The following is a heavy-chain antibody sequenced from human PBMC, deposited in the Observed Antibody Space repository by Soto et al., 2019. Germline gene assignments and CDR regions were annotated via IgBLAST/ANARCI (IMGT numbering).Heavy chain of an antibody. Sequence: GPHRLCYTASACTFISHGMNWIRQAPGKGLEWVSSISSSSYIYYADSVKGRFTISRDNAKNSLYLQMNSLRAEDTAVYYCEVPDYYCMDVWGQGTTVTVSS. J-gene: IGHJ6*02. CDR2: ISSSSYI. CDR1: ACTFISHG. CDR3: EVPDYYCMDV. V-gene: IGHV3-21*01. D-gene: IGHD3-10*01.